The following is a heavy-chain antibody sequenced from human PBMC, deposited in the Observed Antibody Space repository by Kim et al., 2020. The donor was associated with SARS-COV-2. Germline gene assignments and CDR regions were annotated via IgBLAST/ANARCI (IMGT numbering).Heavy chain of an antibody. J-gene: IGHJ6*02. D-gene: IGHD4-17*01. CDR3: AKARLRWDQYGMDV. Sequence: GGSLRLSCTASGFTFDDYAMHWVRQAPGKGLEWVSGISWKSGSIGYADSVKGRFTISRDNAKNSLYLQMNSLRAEDTALYYCAKARLRWDQYGMDVWGQGTTVTASS. CDR2: ISWKSGSI. V-gene: IGHV3-9*01. CDR1: GFTFDDYA.